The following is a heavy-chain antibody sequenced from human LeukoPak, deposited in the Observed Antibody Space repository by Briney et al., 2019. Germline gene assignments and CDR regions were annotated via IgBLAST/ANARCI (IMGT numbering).Heavy chain of an antibody. CDR3: AGSIAVAGPVDY. Sequence: SETLSLTCTVSGGSISSYYWSWIRQPPGKGLEWIGYIYYSGSTNYNPSLKSRVTISVDTSKNQFSLKLSSVTAADTAVYYCAGSIAVAGPVDYWGQGTLVTVSS. J-gene: IGHJ4*02. CDR2: IYYSGST. CDR1: GGSISSYY. D-gene: IGHD6-19*01. V-gene: IGHV4-59*08.